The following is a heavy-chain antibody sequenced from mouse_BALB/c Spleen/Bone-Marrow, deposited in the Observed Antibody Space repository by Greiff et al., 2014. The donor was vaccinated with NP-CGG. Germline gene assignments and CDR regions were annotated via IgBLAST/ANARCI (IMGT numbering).Heavy chain of an antibody. J-gene: IGHJ3*01. CDR2: ISSGGST. Sequence: EVMLVESGGGLVKPGGSLKLSCAASGFTFSSYAMSWVRQTPEKRLEWVASISSGGSTYYPDSVKGRFTISRDNARNILYLQMSGLRSEDTAMYYCARWYYGSGFAYWGQGTLVTVSA. D-gene: IGHD1-1*01. CDR1: GFTFSSYA. V-gene: IGHV5-6-5*01. CDR3: ARWYYGSGFAY.